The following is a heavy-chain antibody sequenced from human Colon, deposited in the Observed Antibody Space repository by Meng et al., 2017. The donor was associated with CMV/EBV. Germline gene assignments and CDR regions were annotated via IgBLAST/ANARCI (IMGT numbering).Heavy chain of an antibody. D-gene: IGHD2-8*01. Sequence: GGSLRLSCVASGFSVRSNYMSWVRQAPGKGLEWVSIIYSGSNTYYADSVRGRFTISRDNSKNTLYLQMNSLRVEDTAVYYCVRVSTPGVRDYWGQGTLVTVSS. V-gene: IGHV3-53*05. J-gene: IGHJ4*02. CDR1: GFSVRSNY. CDR2: IYSGSNT. CDR3: VRVSTPGVRDY.